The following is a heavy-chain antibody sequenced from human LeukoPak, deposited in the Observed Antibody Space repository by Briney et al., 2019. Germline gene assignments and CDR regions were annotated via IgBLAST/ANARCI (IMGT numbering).Heavy chain of an antibody. CDR1: GFTFRIYG. CDR2: ISYDGSNK. Sequence: PGGSLRLSCAASGFTFRIYGMHWVRQAPGKGLEWVAVISYDGSNKYFADSVKGRFTISRDNSKNTLYLQMNGLRAEDTAVYYCAKDGISYSRSSEREFDYWGQGTLVTVSS. V-gene: IGHV3-30*18. D-gene: IGHD6-6*01. J-gene: IGHJ4*02. CDR3: AKDGISYSRSSEREFDY.